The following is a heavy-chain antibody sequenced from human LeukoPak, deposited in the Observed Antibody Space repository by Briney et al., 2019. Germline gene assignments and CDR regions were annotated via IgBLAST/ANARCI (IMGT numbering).Heavy chain of an antibody. CDR2: ISGSGGST. D-gene: IGHD7-27*01. CDR1: GFTFSSYA. Sequence: GGSLRLSCAASGFTFSSYAMSWVRRAPGKGLEWVSAISGSGGSTYYADSVKGRFTISRDNSKNTLYLQMNSLRAEDTAVYYCAKTGGDRFDTLDYWGQGTLVTVSS. V-gene: IGHV3-23*01. CDR3: AKTGGDRFDTLDY. J-gene: IGHJ4*02.